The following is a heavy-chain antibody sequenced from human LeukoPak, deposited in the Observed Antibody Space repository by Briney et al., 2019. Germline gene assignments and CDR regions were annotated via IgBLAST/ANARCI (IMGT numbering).Heavy chain of an antibody. CDR3: ARHGTGYDILTGYYFLGCFDY. D-gene: IGHD3-9*01. CDR2: IYHSGST. J-gene: IGHJ4*02. CDR1: GGSISSSNW. Sequence: SGTLSLICAVSGGSISSSNWWSWVRQPPGKGLEWIGEIYHSGSTNYNPSLKSRVTISVDKSKNQFSLKLSSVTAADTAVYYCARHGTGYDILTGYYFLGCFDYWGQGTLVTVSS. V-gene: IGHV4-4*02.